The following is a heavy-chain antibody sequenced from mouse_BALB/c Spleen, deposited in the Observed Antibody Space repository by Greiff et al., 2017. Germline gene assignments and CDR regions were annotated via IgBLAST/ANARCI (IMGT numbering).Heavy chain of an antibody. J-gene: IGHJ2*01. CDR1: GFTFSDYY. CDR2: ISDGGSYT. Sequence: EVMLVESGGGLVKPGGSLKLSCAASGFTFSDYYMYWVRQTPEKRLEWVATISDGGSYTYYPDSVKGRFTISRDNAKNNLYLQMSSLKSEDTAMYYCAREEFDYWGQGTTLTVSS. V-gene: IGHV5-4*02. CDR3: AREEFDY.